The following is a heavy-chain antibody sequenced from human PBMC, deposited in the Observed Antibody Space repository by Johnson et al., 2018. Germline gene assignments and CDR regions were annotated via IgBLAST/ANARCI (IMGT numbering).Heavy chain of an antibody. CDR3: ARVTMVRGFRNYGMDV. Sequence: QVQLQESGPGLVKPSETLSLTCTVSGGSISSYYWSWIRQPPGKGLEWIGYIYYSGSTNYNPSLKSRVTIAVDTSKNQFSLKLSSVTAADTAVYYCARVTMVRGFRNYGMDVGGQGTTVTVSS. J-gene: IGHJ6*02. CDR1: GGSISSYY. D-gene: IGHD3-10*01. CDR2: IYYSGST. V-gene: IGHV4-59*01.